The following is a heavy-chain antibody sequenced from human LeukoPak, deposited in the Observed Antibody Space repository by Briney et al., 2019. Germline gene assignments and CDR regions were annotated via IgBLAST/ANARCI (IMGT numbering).Heavy chain of an antibody. D-gene: IGHD3-10*01. CDR1: GGSISRSSYY. J-gene: IGHJ4*02. CDR3: ASALLWSPLPLPHFDY. V-gene: IGHV4-39*07. CDR2: IYYSGST. Sequence: SETLSLTCTVSGGSISRSSYYWGWIRQPPGKGLEWIGSIYYSGSTYYNPSLKSRVTISVDTSKNQFSLKLSSATAADTAVYYCASALLWSPLPLPHFDYWGQGTLVTVST.